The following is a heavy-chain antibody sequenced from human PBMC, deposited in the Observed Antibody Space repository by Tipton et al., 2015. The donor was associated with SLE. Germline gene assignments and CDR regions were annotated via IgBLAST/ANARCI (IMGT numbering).Heavy chain of an antibody. J-gene: IGHJ4*02. Sequence: TLSLTCAVSGGSISSGGYSWSWIRQPPGKGLEWVGFIYHSGSTYYNPSLKSRVSISVDRSKNHLTLMLTSVTAADTAVYYCARSSGDSLYYFNYWGQGALVTVSP. D-gene: IGHD2-15*01. CDR1: GGSISSGGYS. V-gene: IGHV4-30-2*01. CDR2: IYHSGST. CDR3: ARSSGDSLYYFNY.